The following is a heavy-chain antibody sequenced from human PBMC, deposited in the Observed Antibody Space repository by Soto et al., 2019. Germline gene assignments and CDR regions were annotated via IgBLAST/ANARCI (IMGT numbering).Heavy chain of an antibody. CDR1: GGASRRYY. J-gene: IGHJ6*02. V-gene: IGHV4-59*01. CDR2: MYNTGST. D-gene: IGHD2-21*02. Sequence: ESRDITCIASGGASRRYYWSWIRQPPGKGLEWIGYMYNTGSTVYNPSFKSRVTISVDTSKNQFSLKLNSVTAADTAVYYCARDLWGYCGTDCYPLDVWGQGTTVTVSS. CDR3: ARDLWGYCGTDCYPLDV.